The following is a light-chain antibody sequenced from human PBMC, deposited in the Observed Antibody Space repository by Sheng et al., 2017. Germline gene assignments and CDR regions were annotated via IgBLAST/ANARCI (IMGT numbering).Light chain of an antibody. J-gene: IGKJ2*01. CDR3: QQSYSTPYT. CDR2: AAS. CDR1: QSIRRY. Sequence: DIQMTQSPSSLSASVGDRVTITCRASQSIRRYLNWYQQKPGKAPKLLIYAASSLQTGVPSRFSGSGSGTDFTLTITSLQPEDFATYYCQQSYSTPYTFGPGTNLDIK. V-gene: IGKV1-39*01.